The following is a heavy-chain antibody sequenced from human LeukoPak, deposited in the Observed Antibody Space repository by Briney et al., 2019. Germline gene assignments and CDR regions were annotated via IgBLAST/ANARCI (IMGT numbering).Heavy chain of an antibody. Sequence: PGGSLRLSCAASGFTFSSYEMNWVRQAPGKGLEWVSYISSSGSTIYYADSVKGRFTISRDNAKNSLYLQMNSLRAEDTAVYYCARRTPTKYARMGLYGSGRYFDYWGQGTLVTVSS. CDR1: GFTFSSYE. V-gene: IGHV3-48*03. CDR3: ARRTPTKYARMGLYGSGRYFDY. CDR2: ISSSGSTI. D-gene: IGHD3-10*01. J-gene: IGHJ4*02.